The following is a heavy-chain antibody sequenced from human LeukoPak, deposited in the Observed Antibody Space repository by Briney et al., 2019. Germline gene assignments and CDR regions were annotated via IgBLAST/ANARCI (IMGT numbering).Heavy chain of an antibody. V-gene: IGHV1-2*02. Sequence: ASVKVSCKASGYTFTGYYMHWVRQAPGQGLEWMGWINPNSGGTNYAQKFQGRVTMTRDTSISTAYMELSRLRSDDTAVYYCARQAAMARGAFDIWGQGTMVTVSS. J-gene: IGHJ3*02. D-gene: IGHD3-10*01. CDR3: ARQAAMARGAFDI. CDR1: GYTFTGYY. CDR2: INPNSGGT.